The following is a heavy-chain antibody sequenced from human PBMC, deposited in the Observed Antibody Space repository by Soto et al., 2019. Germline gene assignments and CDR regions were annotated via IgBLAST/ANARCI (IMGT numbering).Heavy chain of an antibody. J-gene: IGHJ4*02. V-gene: IGHV1-46*01. Sequence: ASVKVSCKASGYTFTSYYMHWVRQAPGQGLEWMGIINPSGGSTGYAQKFQGRVTMTGDTSTSTVYMELSSLRSEDTAVYYCARDHRSYDSSGYSSYWGQGTLVTVSS. CDR1: GYTFTSYY. CDR3: ARDHRSYDSSGYSSY. CDR2: INPSGGST. D-gene: IGHD3-22*01.